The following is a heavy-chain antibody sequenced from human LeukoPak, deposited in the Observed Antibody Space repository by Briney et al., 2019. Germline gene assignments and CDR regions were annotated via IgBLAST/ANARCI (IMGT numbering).Heavy chain of an antibody. CDR2: ISWNSGSI. Sequence: PGGSLRLSCAASGFTFSDYYMSWIRQAPGKGLEWVSGISWNSGSIGYADSVKGRFTISRDNARNSLYLQMNSLRAEDTALYYCAKSGRWLQYYFDYWGQGTLVTVSS. D-gene: IGHD5-24*01. CDR1: GFTFSDYY. J-gene: IGHJ4*02. V-gene: IGHV3-9*01. CDR3: AKSGRWLQYYFDY.